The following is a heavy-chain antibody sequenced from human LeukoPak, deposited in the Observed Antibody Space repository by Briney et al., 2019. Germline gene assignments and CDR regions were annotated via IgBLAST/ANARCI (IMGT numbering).Heavy chain of an antibody. Sequence: GGSLRLSCAASGFTFSPYWMKWVRQAPGKGLEWVSRINSDGTVTSYADSVKGRFTISRDNSKNTLYLQMDSLRAEDTAVYYCARANSGSHSYFQHWGQGTLVTVSS. CDR1: GFTFSPYW. J-gene: IGHJ1*01. D-gene: IGHD1-26*01. CDR3: ARANSGSHSYFQH. CDR2: INSDGTVT. V-gene: IGHV3-74*01.